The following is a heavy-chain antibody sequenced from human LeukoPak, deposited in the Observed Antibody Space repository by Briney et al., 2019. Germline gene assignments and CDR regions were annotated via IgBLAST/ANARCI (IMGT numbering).Heavy chain of an antibody. CDR2: INAGNGNT. CDR3: ARDPTQRESAFDI. V-gene: IGHV1-3*01. J-gene: IGHJ3*02. Sequence: ASVKVSCKASGYTFTSYAMHWVRQAPGQRLEWMGWINAGNGNTKYSQKFQGRVTITRVTSAITAYMELSSLRSEDTAVYYCARDPTQRESAFDIWGQGTMVTVSS. CDR1: GYTFTSYA.